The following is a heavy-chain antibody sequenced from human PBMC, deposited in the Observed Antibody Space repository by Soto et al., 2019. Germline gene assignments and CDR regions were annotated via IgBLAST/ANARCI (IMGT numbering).Heavy chain of an antibody. CDR2: VSYEGSNK. CDR3: AKESRRGAVTGYFDN. J-gene: IGHJ4*02. D-gene: IGHD2-21*02. CDR1: GFTFISYG. Sequence: QVQLVESGGGVVQPGKSLRLSCAASGFTFISYGMHWVRQAPGKGLEWVTVVSYEGSNKYYADSVKGRFTISRDNSKNTLYLQMNSLRAEDTAVYYCAKESRRGAVTGYFDNWGQGTLVTVSS. V-gene: IGHV3-30*18.